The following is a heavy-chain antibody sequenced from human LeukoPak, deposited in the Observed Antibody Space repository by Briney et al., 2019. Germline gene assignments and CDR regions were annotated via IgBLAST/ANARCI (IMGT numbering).Heavy chain of an antibody. CDR1: GYTCTSYG. V-gene: IGHV1-18*01. CDR3: ARDYLVRGVLAYFDY. J-gene: IGHJ4*02. D-gene: IGHD3-10*01. CDR2: ISAYNGNT. Sequence: ASVKVSCKASGYTCTSYGISWVRQAPGQGLEWMGWISAYNGNTNYAQKLQGRVTMTTDTSTSTAYMELRSLRSDDTAVYYCARDYLVRGVLAYFDYWGQGTLVTVSS.